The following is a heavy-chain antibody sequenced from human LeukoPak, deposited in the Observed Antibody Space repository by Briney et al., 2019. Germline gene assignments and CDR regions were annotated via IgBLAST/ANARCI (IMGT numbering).Heavy chain of an antibody. D-gene: IGHD4-11*01. V-gene: IGHV4-4*07. CDR1: GGXISSYY. CDR3: ARDFLLQSEGLFDY. CDR2: FYISGST. Sequence: SETLSLTCTASGGXISSYYCSWIRQPAGKGLERIGRFYISGSTNYNPSLKSRVTMSVDTSKNQFSLRLYSVTAADTAVYYCARDFLLQSEGLFDYWGQGTLVTVSS. J-gene: IGHJ4*02.